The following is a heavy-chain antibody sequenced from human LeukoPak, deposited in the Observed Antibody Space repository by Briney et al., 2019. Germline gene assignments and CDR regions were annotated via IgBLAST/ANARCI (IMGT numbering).Heavy chain of an antibody. CDR1: GFTFSSYS. D-gene: IGHD2-15*01. CDR3: ARDSGVGGYPPDAFDI. V-gene: IGHV3-48*01. Sequence: GGSLRLSCAASGFTFSSYSMNWVRQAPGKGLEWVSYISSSSSTIYYADSVKGRFTISRDNAKNSLYLQMNSLRAEDTAVYYCARDSGVGGYPPDAFDIWGQGTMVTVSS. CDR2: ISSSSSTI. J-gene: IGHJ3*02.